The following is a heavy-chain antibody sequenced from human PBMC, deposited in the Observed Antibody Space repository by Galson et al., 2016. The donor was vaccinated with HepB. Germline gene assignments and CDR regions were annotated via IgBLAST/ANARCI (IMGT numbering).Heavy chain of an antibody. J-gene: IGHJ6*02. CDR3: AKSAGRAVTTLDYYYGMDV. Sequence: SLRLSCAASGFTFSGYGIHWVRQAPGKGLEWVAVISYDGHIKHYADSVKGRFTISRDNSQNTLYLQLNSLTAADTAIYFCAKSAGRAVTTLDYYYGMDVWGQGTTVTVSS. D-gene: IGHD4-17*01. CDR1: GFTFSGYG. V-gene: IGHV3-30*18. CDR2: ISYDGHIK.